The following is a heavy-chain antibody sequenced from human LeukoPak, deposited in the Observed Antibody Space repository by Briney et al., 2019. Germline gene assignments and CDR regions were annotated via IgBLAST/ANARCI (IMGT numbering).Heavy chain of an antibody. V-gene: IGHV1-69*05. CDR1: GGTFSSYA. CDR2: IIPIFGTA. Sequence: SVKVSCKASGGTFSSYAISWVRQAPGQGLEWMGGIIPIFGTANYAQKFQGRVTITTDESTSTAYMELSSLRSEDTAVYYCARDSSGQNWFDPWGQGTLVTVSS. J-gene: IGHJ5*02. CDR3: ARDSSGQNWFDP. D-gene: IGHD6-19*01.